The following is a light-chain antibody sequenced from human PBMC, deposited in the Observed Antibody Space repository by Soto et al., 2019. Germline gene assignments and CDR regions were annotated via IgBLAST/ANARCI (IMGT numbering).Light chain of an antibody. CDR3: ATWDSGLSVV. V-gene: IGLV1-51*01. J-gene: IGLJ2*01. CDR2: DNN. CDR1: SSNIANNY. Sequence: QAVLTQPPSVSAAPGQKVTISCSGSSSNIANNYVSWYQQLPGTAPKLLIYDNNKRPSGIPDRFSGSKSGTSATLGITGLQTGDEADYYCATWDSGLSVVFGGGTKLTVL.